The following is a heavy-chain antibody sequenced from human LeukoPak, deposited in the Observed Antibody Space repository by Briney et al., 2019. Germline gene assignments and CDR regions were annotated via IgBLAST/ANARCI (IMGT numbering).Heavy chain of an antibody. CDR1: GFTFSSYA. J-gene: IGHJ5*02. Sequence: PGGSLRLSCAASGFTFSSYAMHWVRQAPGKGLEWVAVISYDGSNKYYADSVKGRFTISRDNSKNTLYLQMNSLRAEDTAVYYRARESASGWSNWFDPWGQGTLVTVSS. D-gene: IGHD6-19*01. CDR2: ISYDGSNK. V-gene: IGHV3-30-3*01. CDR3: ARESASGWSNWFDP.